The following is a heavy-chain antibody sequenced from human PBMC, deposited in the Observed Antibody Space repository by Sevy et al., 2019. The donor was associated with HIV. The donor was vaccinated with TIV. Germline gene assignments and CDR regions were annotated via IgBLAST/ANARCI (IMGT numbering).Heavy chain of an antibody. V-gene: IGHV3-23*01. CDR3: AKVPTTVTESNNFDY. CDR1: GFTFSSYA. J-gene: IGHJ4*02. CDR2: ISGSGGST. D-gene: IGHD4-17*01. Sequence: GGSLRLSCAASGFTFSSYAMSWVRQAPGKGLEWVSAISGSGGSTYYAYSVKGRFTISRDNSKNTLYLQMNSLRAEDTAVYYCAKVPTTVTESNNFDYWGQGTLVTVSS.